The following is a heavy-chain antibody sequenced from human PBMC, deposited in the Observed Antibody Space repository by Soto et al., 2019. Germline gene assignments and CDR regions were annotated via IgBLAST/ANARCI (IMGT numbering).Heavy chain of an antibody. CDR3: ARVYNWNYVFDP. CDR1: GGTFSSYA. J-gene: IGHJ5*02. CDR2: IIPIFGTA. Sequence: GASVKVSCKASGGTFSSYAISWVRQAPGQGLEWMGGIIPIFGTANYAQKFQGRVTITADESTSTAYMELSSLRSEDTAVYYCARVYNWNYVFDPWGQGTLVTVSS. V-gene: IGHV1-69*13. D-gene: IGHD1-7*01.